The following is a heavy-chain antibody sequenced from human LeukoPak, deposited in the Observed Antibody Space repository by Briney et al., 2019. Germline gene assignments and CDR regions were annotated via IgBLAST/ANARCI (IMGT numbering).Heavy chain of an antibody. CDR3: ARGYCSGGSCRLDY. J-gene: IGHJ4*02. CDR2: ISVGSGYI. CDR1: GFTFRSYS. V-gene: IGHV3-21*01. Sequence: GGSLRLSCAASGFTFRSYSMNWVRQAPGKGLEWVSSISVGSGYIYYADSVKGRFTISRDNAKNSLYLQMNSLRVEDTAVYYCARGYCSGGSCRLDYWGQGTLVTVSS. D-gene: IGHD2-15*01.